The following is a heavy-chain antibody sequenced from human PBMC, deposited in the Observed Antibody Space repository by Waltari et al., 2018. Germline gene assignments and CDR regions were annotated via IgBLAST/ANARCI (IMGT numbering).Heavy chain of an antibody. CDR3: AKARVVVAATLFDY. Sequence: EVQLLESGGGLVQPGGSLRLSCTASDFPLRIHSMSWVLQAPGKGLEWFSVIYSGGSTYYADSLKGRFTISRDNSKNTLYLQMNSLRAEDTAVYYCAKARVVVAATLFDYWGQGTLVTVSS. J-gene: IGHJ4*02. D-gene: IGHD2-15*01. CDR1: DFPLRIHS. V-gene: IGHV3-23*03. CDR2: IYSGGST.